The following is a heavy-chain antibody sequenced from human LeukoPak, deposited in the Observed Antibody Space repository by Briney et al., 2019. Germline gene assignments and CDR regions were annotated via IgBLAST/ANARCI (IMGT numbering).Heavy chain of an antibody. CDR3: ARHDGGGDPLALDY. J-gene: IGHJ4*02. CDR1: GDSITSAGYS. CDR2: IYPSGAT. Sequence: SETLSLTCDVSGDSITSAGYSWSWIRQPPGKGLEWIGYIYPSGATYYNPSLESRVTISADSPKNQFSLELRSVTAADTAVYYCARHDGGGDPLALDYWGQGTLVTVSS. V-gene: IGHV4-30-2*01. D-gene: IGHD3-10*01.